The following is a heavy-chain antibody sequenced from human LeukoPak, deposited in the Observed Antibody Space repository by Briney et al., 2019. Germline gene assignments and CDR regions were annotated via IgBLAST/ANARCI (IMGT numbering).Heavy chain of an antibody. J-gene: IGHJ3*02. CDR3: ASYDSSGYYDAFDI. V-gene: IGHV3-21*01. CDR2: ISSSSYI. Sequence: PGGSLRLSCAASGFTFSSYSMNWVRQAPGKGLEWVSSISSSSYIYYSDSVQGRFTISRDNAKNSLYLQMNSLRAEDTAVYYCASYDSSGYYDAFDIWGQGTMVTVSS. D-gene: IGHD3-22*01. CDR1: GFTFSSYS.